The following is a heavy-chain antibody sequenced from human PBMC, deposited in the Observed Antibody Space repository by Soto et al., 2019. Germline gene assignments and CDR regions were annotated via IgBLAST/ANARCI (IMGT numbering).Heavy chain of an antibody. CDR1: GDSISRSYW. D-gene: IGHD6-13*01. CDR3: ASLYSSSWSNYYYYGMDV. CDR2: IYYNEST. J-gene: IGHJ6*02. Sequence: SETLSLTCAVSGDSISRSYWWSWVRQLPGKGLEWIGSIYYNESTYYNPSLKSRVTISVDTSKNQFFLKLSSVTAADTAVYYCASLYSSSWSNYYYYGMDVWGQGTTVTVSS. V-gene: IGHV4-38-2*01.